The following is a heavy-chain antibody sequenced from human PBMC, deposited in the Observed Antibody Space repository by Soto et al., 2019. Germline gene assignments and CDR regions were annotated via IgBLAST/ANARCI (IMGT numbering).Heavy chain of an antibody. CDR2: ISSSSSTI. V-gene: IGHV3-48*01. D-gene: IGHD6-13*01. CDR3: ARDQPSIAAAGWAFDY. Sequence: PGGSLRLSCAASGFTFSSYSMNWVRQAPGKGLEWVSYISSSSSTIYCADSVKGRFTISRDNAKNSLYLQMNSLRAEDTAVYYCARDQPSIAAAGWAFDYWGHGTLVTVSS. CDR1: GFTFSSYS. J-gene: IGHJ5*01.